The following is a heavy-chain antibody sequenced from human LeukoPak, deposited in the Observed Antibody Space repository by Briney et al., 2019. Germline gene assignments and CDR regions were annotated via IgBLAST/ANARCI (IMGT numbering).Heavy chain of an antibody. CDR3: ARGEYFDWLVEPPSDY. CDR2: INAGNGNT. V-gene: IGHV1-3*01. D-gene: IGHD3-9*01. CDR1: GYTFTSYA. Sequence: ASVKVSCKASGYTFTSYAMHWVRQAPGQRLEWMGWINAGNGNTKYSQKFQGRVTITRVTSASTAYMELSSLRSEDTAVYYCARGEYFDWLVEPPSDYWGQGTLVTVSS. J-gene: IGHJ4*02.